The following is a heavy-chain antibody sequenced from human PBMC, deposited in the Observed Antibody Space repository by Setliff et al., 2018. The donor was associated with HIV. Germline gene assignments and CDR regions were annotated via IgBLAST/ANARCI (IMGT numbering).Heavy chain of an antibody. CDR3: AKPTNGFYPRAFDT. D-gene: IGHD2-2*03. Sequence: PGGSLRLSCAASGFAFDTYDMNWVRQAPGQRPEWVSVVHVGGGRTDYADSVRGRVVISRDDSRNMLYLQMSGLRGDDTAMYYCAKPTNGFYPRAFDTWGPGTMVTVSS. CDR2: VHVGGGRT. CDR1: GFAFDTYD. V-gene: IGHV3-23*01. J-gene: IGHJ3*02.